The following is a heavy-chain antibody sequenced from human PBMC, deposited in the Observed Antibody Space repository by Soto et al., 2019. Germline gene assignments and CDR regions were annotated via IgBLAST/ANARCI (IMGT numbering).Heavy chain of an antibody. D-gene: IGHD2-8*01. CDR1: GFTFSSYS. J-gene: IGHJ3*02. V-gene: IGHV3-21*01. CDR3: LMSGDRLYAFDI. CDR2: ISSSSSYI. Sequence: EVQLVESGGGLVKPGGSLRLSCAASGFTFSSYSMNWVRQAPGKGLEWVSSISSSSSYIYYADSVKGRFTISRDNAKNSLYLQMNSLRAEDTAVYYCLMSGDRLYAFDIWGQGTMVTVSS.